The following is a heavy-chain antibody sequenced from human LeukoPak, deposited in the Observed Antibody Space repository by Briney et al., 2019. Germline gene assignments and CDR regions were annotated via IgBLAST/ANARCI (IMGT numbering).Heavy chain of an antibody. CDR3: AKNAVLLWFGDPHLYFDY. CDR2: ISGSGGST. J-gene: IGHJ4*02. V-gene: IGHV3-23*01. Sequence: GGSLRLSCAASGFTFSSYGMSWVRQAPGKGLEWVSAISGSGGSTYYTDSVKGRFTISRDNSKNTLYLQMNSLRAEDTAVYYCAKNAVLLWFGDPHLYFDYWGQGTLVTVSS. D-gene: IGHD3-10*01. CDR1: GFTFSSYG.